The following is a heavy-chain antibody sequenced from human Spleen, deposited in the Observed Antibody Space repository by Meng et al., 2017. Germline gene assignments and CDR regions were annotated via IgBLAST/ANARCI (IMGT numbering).Heavy chain of an antibody. CDR1: GYTFTSYY. V-gene: IGHV1-46*03. J-gene: IGHJ4*02. CDR2: ISPSGDGT. CDR3: ARGPEGGYDYFDY. Sequence: QVQLVQSGGEVKKPGASVKVSCKASGYTFTSYYMHWVRQAPGQGLEWMGIISPSGDGTTYAQRFQGRFTMTTDTSTSTVYMELSSLRSEDTAVYYCARGPEGGYDYFDYWGQGTLVTVSS. D-gene: IGHD5-12*01.